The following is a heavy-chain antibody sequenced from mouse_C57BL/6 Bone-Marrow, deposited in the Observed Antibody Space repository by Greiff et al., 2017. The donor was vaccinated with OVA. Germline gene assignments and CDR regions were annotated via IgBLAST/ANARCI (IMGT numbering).Heavy chain of an antibody. CDR1: GYTFTSYW. CDR2: IYPSDSET. V-gene: IGHV1-61*01. Sequence: QHPGSELVRPGSSVKLSCKASGYTFTSYWMDWVKQRPGQGLEWIGNIYPSDSETHYNQKFKDKATLTVDKSSSTAYMQLSSLTSEDSAVYYCARGVNWGQGTTLTVSS. D-gene: IGHD2-1*01. J-gene: IGHJ2*01. CDR3: ARGVN.